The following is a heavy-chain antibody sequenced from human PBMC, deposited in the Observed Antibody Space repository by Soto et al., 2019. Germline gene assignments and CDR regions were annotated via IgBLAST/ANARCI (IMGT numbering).Heavy chain of an antibody. CDR2: ISYDGSNK. D-gene: IGHD2-8*01. V-gene: IGHV3-30-3*01. CDR1: GFTFSSYA. Sequence: GGSLRLSCAASGFTFSSYAMHWVRQAPGKGLEWVAVISYDGSNKYYADSVKGRFTISRDDSENILYLQMDSLQTEDTAVYYCTPGRFGSNEWSFDYWGQGTLVTVSS. J-gene: IGHJ4*02. CDR3: TPGRFGSNEWSFDY.